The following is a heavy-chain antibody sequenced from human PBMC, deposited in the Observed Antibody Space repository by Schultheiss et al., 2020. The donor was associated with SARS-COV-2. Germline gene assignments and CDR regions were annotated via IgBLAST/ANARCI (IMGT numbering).Heavy chain of an antibody. CDR1: GFTFSNAW. Sequence: GGSLRLSCAASGFTFSNAWMNWVRQAPGKGLEWVSYISRTGSTIYYADSVKGRFTISRDNAKNSLYLQMNSLRDEDTAIYYCAKTRGYTSSCCDYWGQGTLVTVSS. D-gene: IGHD2-2*02. V-gene: IGHV3-48*02. CDR3: AKTRGYTSSCCDY. J-gene: IGHJ4*02. CDR2: ISRTGSTI.